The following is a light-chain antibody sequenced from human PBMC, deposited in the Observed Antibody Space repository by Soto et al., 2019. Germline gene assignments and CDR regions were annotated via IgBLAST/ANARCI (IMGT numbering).Light chain of an antibody. V-gene: IGKV3-20*01. CDR3: QQYGSSPSYT. Sequence: EIVLTQSPGTLSLSPGERATLSCRASQRVSSSYLAWYQQKPGQAPRLFIYGASSSATGIPDRFSGSGSGTDFTLTISRLEPEDFAMYYCQQYGSSPSYTFGQGTNLEIK. J-gene: IGKJ2*01. CDR2: GAS. CDR1: QRVSSSY.